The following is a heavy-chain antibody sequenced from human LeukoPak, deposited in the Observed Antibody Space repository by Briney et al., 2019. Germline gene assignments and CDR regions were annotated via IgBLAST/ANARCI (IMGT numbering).Heavy chain of an antibody. CDR2: ISYDGSNK. V-gene: IGHV3-30*18. CDR3: AKESGDYDSSGYGAFDF. J-gene: IGHJ3*01. D-gene: IGHD3-22*01. CDR1: GFTFSSYG. Sequence: PGRSLRLSCAASGFTFSSYGMHWVRQAPGKGLEWVAVISYDGSNKYYADSVKGRFTISRDNSKNTLYLQMNSLRAEDTAVYYCAKESGDYDSSGYGAFDFWGQGTMVTVSS.